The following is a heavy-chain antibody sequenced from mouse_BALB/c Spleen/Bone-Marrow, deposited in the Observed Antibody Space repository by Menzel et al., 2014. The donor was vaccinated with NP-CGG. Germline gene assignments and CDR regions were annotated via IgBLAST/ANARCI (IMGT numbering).Heavy chain of an antibody. CDR3: GREGRGYYGSSGAAMDY. V-gene: IGHV2-9*02. D-gene: IGHD1-1*01. CDR1: GFSLISYG. Sequence: VKLVESGPGLVAPSQSLSIRCTVSGFSLISYGVHWVRQPPGQGLEWLGAIWAGGSTNYNSALMSRLTISKDNSKSQVFLKMNSLQTDDTAMYYCGREGRGYYGSSGAAMDYWGQGTKVTVSS. CDR2: IWAGGST. J-gene: IGHJ4*01.